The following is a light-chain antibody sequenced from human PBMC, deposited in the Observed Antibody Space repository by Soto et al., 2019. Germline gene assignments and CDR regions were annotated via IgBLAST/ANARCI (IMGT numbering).Light chain of an antibody. CDR3: QQVKSLPYI. J-gene: IGKJ2*01. CDR2: GES. V-gene: IGKV1-9*01. CDR1: QAISSY. Sequence: DIQFTQSPSFLSASVGARVTIPCRASQAISSYLVWYQQKPGKPPKLLVYGESTLQPGVPSRFSGSGSRTEFTLTISGLLPEGFATEYFQQVKSLPYIFGQG.